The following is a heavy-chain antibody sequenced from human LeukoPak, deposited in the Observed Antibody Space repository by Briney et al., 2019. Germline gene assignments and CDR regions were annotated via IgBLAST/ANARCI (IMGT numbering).Heavy chain of an antibody. D-gene: IGHD2-2*01. CDR1: GFTFSSYS. CDR3: ARDVMSSSTSCYAIDY. J-gene: IGHJ4*02. V-gene: IGHV3-21*01. Sequence: PGGSLRLSCAASGFTFSSYSMNWVRQAPGKGLEWVLSISSSSSYIYYADSVKGRFTISRDNGKNSLYLQMNSLRAEDTAVYYCARDVMSSSTSCYAIDYWGQGTLVTVSS. CDR2: ISSSSSYI.